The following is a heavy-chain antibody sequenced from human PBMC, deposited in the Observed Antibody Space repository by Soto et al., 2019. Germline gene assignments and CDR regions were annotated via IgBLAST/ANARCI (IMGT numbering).Heavy chain of an antibody. V-gene: IGHV1-18*01. CDR1: GYTFTSYG. Sequence: ASVKVSCKASGYTFTSYGISWVRQAPGQGLEWMGWISAYNGNTNYAQKLQGRVTMTTDTSTSTAYMELRSLRSDDTAVYYCARDHANLDIVVVPAAINAFDIWGQGTMVTVSS. CDR2: ISAYNGNT. D-gene: IGHD2-2*02. CDR3: ARDHANLDIVVVPAAINAFDI. J-gene: IGHJ3*02.